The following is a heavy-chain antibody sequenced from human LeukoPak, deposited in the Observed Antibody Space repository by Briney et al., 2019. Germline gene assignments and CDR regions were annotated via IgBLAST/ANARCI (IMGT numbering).Heavy chain of an antibody. J-gene: IGHJ4*02. CDR1: GYTFTSYD. CDR3: AREGRYCSSTSCYRVDY. V-gene: IGHV1-69*05. Sequence: SVKVSCKASGYTFTSYDISWVRQAPGQGLEWMGGIIPIFGTANYAQKFQGRVTITTDESTSTAYMELSSLRSEDTAVYYCAREGRYCSSTSCYRVDYWGQGTLVTVSS. CDR2: IIPIFGTA. D-gene: IGHD2-2*02.